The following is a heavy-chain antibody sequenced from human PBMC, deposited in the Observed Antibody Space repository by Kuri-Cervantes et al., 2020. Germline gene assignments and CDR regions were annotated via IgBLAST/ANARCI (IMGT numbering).Heavy chain of an antibody. D-gene: IGHD5-12*01. V-gene: IGHV3-7*01. Sequence: GGSLRLSCAASGFTFSSYWMSWVRQAPGKGLEWVANMKQDGSEKYYVDSVKGRFTISRDNAKNSLYLQMNSLRAEDTAVYYCARDLVDIVATIGAFDIWGQGTMVTVSS. CDR3: ARDLVDIVATIGAFDI. J-gene: IGHJ3*02. CDR2: MKQDGSEK. CDR1: GFTFSSYW.